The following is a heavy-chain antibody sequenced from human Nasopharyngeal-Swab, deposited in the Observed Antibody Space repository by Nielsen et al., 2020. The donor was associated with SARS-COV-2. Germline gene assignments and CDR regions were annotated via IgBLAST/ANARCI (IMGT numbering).Heavy chain of an antibody. D-gene: IGHD3-3*01. CDR2: IYYSGST. CDR3: ARRDRYYDFWMD. CDR1: GGSISSSSYY. V-gene: IGHV4-39*01. Sequence: SETLSLTCTVSGGSISSSSYYWGWIRQPPGKGLEWIGSIYYSGSTYYNPSLKSRVTISVDTSESQFSLKLNSVTAADTAVYYCARRDRYYDFWMDWGQGTLVTVSS. J-gene: IGHJ4*02.